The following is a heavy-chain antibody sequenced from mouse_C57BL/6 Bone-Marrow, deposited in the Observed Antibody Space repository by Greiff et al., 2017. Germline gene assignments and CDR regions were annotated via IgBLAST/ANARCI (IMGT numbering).Heavy chain of an antibody. CDR3: AREGVMVPYYFDY. D-gene: IGHD2-2*01. Sequence: QVQLQQPGAELVMPGASVKLSCEASGYTFTSYWMHWVKQRPGQGLEWIGEIDPSDSYTNYNQKFKGKSTLTVDKSSSTAYMQLSSLTSEDSAVYYCAREGVMVPYYFDYWGQGTTLTVSS. CDR2: IDPSDSYT. CDR1: GYTFTSYW. V-gene: IGHV1-69*01. J-gene: IGHJ2*01.